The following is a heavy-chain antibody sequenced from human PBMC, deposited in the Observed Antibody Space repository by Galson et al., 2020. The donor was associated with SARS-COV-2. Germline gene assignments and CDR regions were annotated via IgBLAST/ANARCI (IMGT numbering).Heavy chain of an antibody. CDR3: AREGPRGDV. V-gene: IGHV3-7*01. D-gene: IGHD3-10*01. CDR1: GFTLKLYW. Sequence: GESLKISCVVSGFTLKLYWMSWVRQAPGKGLEWVANIKHDGTETHYVDSVRGRFTVSRDNAKNSVFLQMNRLRAEDTATYFCAREGPRGDVWGQGTTVVVS. J-gene: IGHJ6*02. CDR2: IKHDGTET.